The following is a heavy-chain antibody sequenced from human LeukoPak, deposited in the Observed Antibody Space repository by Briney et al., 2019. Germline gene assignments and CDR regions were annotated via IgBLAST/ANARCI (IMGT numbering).Heavy chain of an antibody. CDR2: IYPGDSDT. CDR1: GYSFTSYW. J-gene: IGHJ5*02. D-gene: IGHD2-21*01. Sequence: GESLKIPCKGSGYSFTSYWIGWVRQMPGKGLEWMGIIYPGDSDTRYSPSFQGQVTISADKSISTAYLQWSSLKASDTAMYYCARRAPIVANWFDPWGQGTLVTVSS. CDR3: ARRAPIVANWFDP. V-gene: IGHV5-51*01.